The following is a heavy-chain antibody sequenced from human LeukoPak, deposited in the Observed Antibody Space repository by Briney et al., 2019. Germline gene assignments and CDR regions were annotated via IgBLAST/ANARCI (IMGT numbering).Heavy chain of an antibody. D-gene: IGHD2-2*01. CDR2: INHSGST. Sequence: PSETLSLTCAVYGGSFSGYYWSWIRQPPGKGLEWIGEINHSGSTNCNPSLKSRVTISVDTSKNQFSLKLSSVTAADTAVYYCARGRSIVVVPAAMGHYFDYWGQGTLVTVSS. CDR1: GGSFSGYY. J-gene: IGHJ4*02. CDR3: ARGRSIVVVPAAMGHYFDY. V-gene: IGHV4-34*01.